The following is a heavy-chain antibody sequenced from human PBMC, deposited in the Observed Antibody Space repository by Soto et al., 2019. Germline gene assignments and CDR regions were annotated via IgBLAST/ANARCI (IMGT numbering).Heavy chain of an antibody. CDR3: ARDLRYYYDSSGYGWNRDDAFDI. CDR2: ISSSSSTI. CDR1: GFNFSSYS. V-gene: IGHV3-48*02. Sequence: PGGSLRLSCAASGFNFSSYSMNWVRQAPGKGLEWVSYISSSSSTIYYADSVKGRFTISRDNAKNSLYLQMNSLRDEDTAVYYCARDLRYYYDSSGYGWNRDDAFDIWGQGTMVTVSS. D-gene: IGHD3-22*01. J-gene: IGHJ3*02.